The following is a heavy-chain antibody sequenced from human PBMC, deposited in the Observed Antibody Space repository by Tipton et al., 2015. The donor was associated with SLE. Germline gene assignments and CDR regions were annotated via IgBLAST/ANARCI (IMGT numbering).Heavy chain of an antibody. CDR2: IDTSGST. D-gene: IGHD2-2*01. J-gene: IGHJ6*02. Sequence: TLSLTCTVSGDSISSDTYYWSWLRQPAGRQLEWIGRIDTSGSTNYSPSLKSRVTLSIDMSRNQFSLRLNFVTAADTAVYYCVRQPPGGGPGYQYDMDVWGQGTAVTVSS. CDR1: GDSISSDTYY. V-gene: IGHV4-61*02. CDR3: VRQPPGGGPGYQYDMDV.